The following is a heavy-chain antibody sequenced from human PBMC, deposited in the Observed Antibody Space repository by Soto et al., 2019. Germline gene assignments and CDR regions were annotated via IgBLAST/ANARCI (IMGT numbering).Heavy chain of an antibody. CDR1: GGSISSYY. V-gene: IGHV4-59*08. CDR3: ARPGYCSGGSCSIGAFDI. CDR2: IYYSGST. Sequence: PSETLSLTCTVAGGSISSYYWSWIRQPPEKGLEWIGYIYYSGSTNYNPSLKSRVTISVDTSKNQFSLKLSSVTAADTAVYYCARPGYCSGGSCSIGAFDIWGQGTMVT. J-gene: IGHJ3*02. D-gene: IGHD2-15*01.